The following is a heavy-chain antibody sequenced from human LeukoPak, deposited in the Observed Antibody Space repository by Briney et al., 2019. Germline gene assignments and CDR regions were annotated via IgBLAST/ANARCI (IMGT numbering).Heavy chain of an antibody. CDR3: AKCVTGWPNWFDP. CDR2: IRTSGDNT. CDR1: GFTFSNYA. Sequence: GGPLRLSCAASGFTFSNYAMSWVRQAPGKGLEWVSTIRTSGDNTYYADSVKGRFTISRDNSKNTPYLQMISLRAEDTALYYCAKCVTGWPNWFDPWGQGTLVTVSS. D-gene: IGHD6-19*01. V-gene: IGHV3-23*01. J-gene: IGHJ5*02.